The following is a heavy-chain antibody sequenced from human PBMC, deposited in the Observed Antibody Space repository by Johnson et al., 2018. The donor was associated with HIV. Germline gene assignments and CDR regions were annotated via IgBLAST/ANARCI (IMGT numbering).Heavy chain of an antibody. V-gene: IGHV3-11*04. D-gene: IGHD3-22*01. Sequence: VQLVESGGDLIKPGGSLRLSCAASGFNFSDYYMSWIRQAPGKGLEWISYISNSGSTIYYVDSVKGRFTISRDNAKNSVFLQMNSLRAEDTAMYYCARDDYYDTSNHLDIWGQGTMVTVSS. J-gene: IGHJ3*02. CDR1: GFNFSDYY. CDR3: ARDDYYDTSNHLDI. CDR2: ISNSGSTI.